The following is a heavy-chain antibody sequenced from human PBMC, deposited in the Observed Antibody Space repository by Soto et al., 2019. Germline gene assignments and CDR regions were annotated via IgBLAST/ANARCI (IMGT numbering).Heavy chain of an antibody. D-gene: IGHD3-22*01. CDR1: GYTFTSYA. CDR2: INAGNGNT. V-gene: IGHV1-3*01. Sequence: ASVKVSCKASGYTFTSYAMHWVRQAPGQRLEWMGWINAGNGNTKYSQKFQGRVTITRDTSASTAYMELNSLRAEDTAVFYCAKGNSAYYYESWGQGTLVTVSS. CDR3: AKGNSAYYYES. J-gene: IGHJ5*02.